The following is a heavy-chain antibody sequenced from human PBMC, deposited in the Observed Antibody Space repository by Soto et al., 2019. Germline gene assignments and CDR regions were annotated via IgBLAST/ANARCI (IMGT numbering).Heavy chain of an antibody. CDR3: ALWFGELFPYYYGMDV. Sequence: PGESLKISCKVSGYSFTSYWISWVRQMPGKGLEWMGRIDPSDSYTNYSPSFQGHVTILADKSISTAYLQWSSLKASDTAMYYCALWFGELFPYYYGMDVWGQGTTVTVSS. D-gene: IGHD3-10*01. J-gene: IGHJ6*02. V-gene: IGHV5-10-1*01. CDR1: GYSFTSYW. CDR2: IDPSDSYT.